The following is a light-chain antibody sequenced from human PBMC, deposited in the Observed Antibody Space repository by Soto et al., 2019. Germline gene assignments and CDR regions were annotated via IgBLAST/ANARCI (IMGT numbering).Light chain of an antibody. J-gene: IGLJ1*01. CDR1: SSDVGGYNY. CDR2: EVS. CDR3: SSYTSSSTLV. V-gene: IGLV2-14*01. Sequence: QSVLTQPASVSGSPGQSITISCTGTSSDVGGYNYVSWYQQHPGKAPKLMIYEVSNRPSGVSNRVSGSKSGNTASLTISGLQAEDEADYYCSSYTSSSTLVFGPGTKVT.